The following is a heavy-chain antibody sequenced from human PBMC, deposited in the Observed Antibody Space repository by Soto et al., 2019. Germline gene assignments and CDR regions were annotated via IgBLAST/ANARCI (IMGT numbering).Heavy chain of an antibody. CDR1: GFTFSSYS. V-gene: IGHV3-21*01. CDR2: ISSSSSYI. Sequence: GGSLRLSCAASGFTFSSYSMNWVRQAPGKGLEWVTSISSSSSYIYYADSVKSRFTISRDNAKNSLYLQMNSLRAEDTAVYYCASYCSGGSCYNYWGQGTLVTVSS. CDR3: ASYCSGGSCYNY. D-gene: IGHD2-15*01. J-gene: IGHJ4*02.